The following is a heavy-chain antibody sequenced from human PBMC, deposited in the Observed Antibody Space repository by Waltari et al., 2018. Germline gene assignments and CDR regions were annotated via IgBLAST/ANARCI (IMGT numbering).Heavy chain of an antibody. D-gene: IGHD2-15*01. J-gene: IGHJ4*02. V-gene: IGHV4-4*02. CDR1: GDAASNPYL. CDR3: ARDRGRGLYLDT. CDR2: VHGSTGRT. Sequence: QLQLQESGPVLVQPSGTLSLTCAASGDAASNPYLWNWARQPPGKGLEWIGQVHGSTGRTNYNPSFASRVTVSLDTYNNQFSLKLTYATAADTAVYYCARDRGRGLYLDTWGPGTLVTVSP.